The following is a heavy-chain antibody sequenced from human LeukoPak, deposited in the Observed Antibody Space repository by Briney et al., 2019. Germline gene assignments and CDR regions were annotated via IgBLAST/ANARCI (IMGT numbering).Heavy chain of an antibody. CDR3: AQCCGGDCYSSYAY. CDR2: ISGSRGGT. V-gene: IGHV3-23*01. CDR1: GFPFSSYA. D-gene: IGHD2-21*02. J-gene: IGHJ4*02. Sequence: GGSLRLSCAVSGFPFSSYAMRWVRQAPGKGLEWVSTISGSRGGTYYADSVKGRFTISRDNSKNTLYLQMSSLRAEDTAIYYCAQCCGGDCYSSYAYWSQGTLVTVSS.